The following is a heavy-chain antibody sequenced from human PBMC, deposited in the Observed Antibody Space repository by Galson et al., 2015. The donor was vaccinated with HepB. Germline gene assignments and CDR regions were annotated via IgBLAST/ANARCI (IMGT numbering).Heavy chain of an antibody. CDR2: VNNDGIST. J-gene: IGHJ4*02. Sequence: SLRLSCAASGFTFSSYGMHWVRQGPGKGLVWVSRVNNDGISTTYVDSVEGRFTISRDNARNTLYLQMNSLRAEDTAVYYCARGAIHNFDYWGQGTLVTVSS. CDR1: GFTFSSYG. D-gene: IGHD2-21*01. CDR3: ARGAIHNFDY. V-gene: IGHV3-74*01.